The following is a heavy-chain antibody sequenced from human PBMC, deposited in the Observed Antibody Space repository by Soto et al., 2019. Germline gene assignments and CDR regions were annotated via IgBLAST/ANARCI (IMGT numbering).Heavy chain of an antibody. CDR1: GGSISSGGYS. V-gene: IGHV4-30-2*01. J-gene: IGHJ4*02. CDR3: ARDSSGYFDY. Sequence: SETLSLTCAVSGGSISSGGYSWSWIRQPPGKGLEWIGYIYHSGSTYYNPSLKSRVTISVDRSKNQFSLKLSSVTAADTAVYYCARDSSGYFDYWGQGTLVTVSS. D-gene: IGHD3-22*01. CDR2: IYHSGST.